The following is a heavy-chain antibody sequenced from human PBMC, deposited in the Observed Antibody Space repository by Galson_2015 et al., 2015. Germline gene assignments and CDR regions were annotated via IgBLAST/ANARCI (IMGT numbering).Heavy chain of an antibody. D-gene: IGHD3-3*01. CDR3: AREIRITIFGVVTNDYYYYGMDV. J-gene: IGHJ6*02. CDR2: ISYDGSNK. CDR1: GFTFSSYA. V-gene: IGHV3-30-3*01. Sequence: SLRLSCAASGFTFSSYAMHWVRQAPGKGLEWVAVISYDGSNKYYADSVKGRFTISRDNSKNTLYLQMNSLRAEDTAVYYCAREIRITIFGVVTNDYYYYGMDVWGQGTTVTVSS.